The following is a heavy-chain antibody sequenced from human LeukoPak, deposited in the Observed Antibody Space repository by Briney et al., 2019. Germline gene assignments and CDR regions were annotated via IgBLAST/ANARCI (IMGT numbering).Heavy chain of an antibody. Sequence: SETLSLTCAVYGGSFSGYYWSWIRQPAGKGLEWIGRIYTSGSTNYNPSLKSRVTISVDTSKTQFSLKLSSVTAADTAVYYCARVAFYYDSGSYFDYWGQGTLVSVSS. CDR2: IYTSGST. CDR1: GGSFSGYY. CDR3: ARVAFYYDSGSYFDY. J-gene: IGHJ4*02. D-gene: IGHD3-10*01. V-gene: IGHV4-59*10.